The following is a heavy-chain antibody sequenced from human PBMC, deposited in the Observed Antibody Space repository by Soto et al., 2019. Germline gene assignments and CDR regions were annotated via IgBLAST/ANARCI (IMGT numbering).Heavy chain of an antibody. CDR1: GFTFSSYA. Sequence: EVQLLESGGGLVQPGGSLRLSCAASGFTFSSYAMSWVRQAPGKGLEWVSTISGSGGSTYYADSVKGWFTISRDNSKNMVYLQMSSLRAEDTAVYYCAKDIVVVPAAMDAFDMWGQGTMVTVSS. J-gene: IGHJ3*02. CDR2: ISGSGGST. D-gene: IGHD2-2*01. CDR3: AKDIVVVPAAMDAFDM. V-gene: IGHV3-23*01.